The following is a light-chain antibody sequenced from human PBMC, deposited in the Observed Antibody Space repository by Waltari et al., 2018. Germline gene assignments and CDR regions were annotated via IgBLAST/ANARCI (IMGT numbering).Light chain of an antibody. V-gene: IGKV2-28*01. CDR2: LGS. Sequence: DIVVTPSPLSLPVTPGEPATISCRSSQRLLHSNGYIYLDWYLQKSGQSPQLLIYLGSNRASGVPDRFSGSASGTDFTLKISRVEAEDVGVYYCMQALQNPWTFGPGTKIEIK. J-gene: IGKJ1*01. CDR3: MQALQNPWT. CDR1: QRLLHSNGYIY.